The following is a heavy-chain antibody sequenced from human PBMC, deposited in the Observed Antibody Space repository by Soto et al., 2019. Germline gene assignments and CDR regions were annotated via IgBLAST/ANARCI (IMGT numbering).Heavy chain of an antibody. J-gene: IGHJ6*02. CDR1: GFTFSSYA. CDR3: ARPLGYYYDSSGSPYYYGMDV. CDR2: ISYDGSNK. Sequence: QVQLVESGGGVVQPGRSLRLSCAASGFTFSSYAMHWVRQAPGKGLEWVAVISYDGSNKYYADSVKGRFTISRDNSKNTLYLKMNSLRAEDTAVYYCARPLGYYYDSSGSPYYYGMDVWGQGTTVTVSS. V-gene: IGHV3-30-3*01. D-gene: IGHD3-22*01.